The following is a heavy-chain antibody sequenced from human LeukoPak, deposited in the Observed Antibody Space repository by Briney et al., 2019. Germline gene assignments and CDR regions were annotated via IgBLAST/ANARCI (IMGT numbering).Heavy chain of an antibody. Sequence: PGGSLRLSCAASGFTFSGSAMHWVRQASGKGLEWVGRIRSKANSYATAYAASVKGRFTISRGDSKNTAYLQMNSLKTEDTAVYYCTRQNYGDYCFDYWGQGTLVTVSS. J-gene: IGHJ4*02. CDR2: IRSKANSYAT. CDR1: GFTFSGSA. D-gene: IGHD4-17*01. V-gene: IGHV3-73*01. CDR3: TRQNYGDYCFDY.